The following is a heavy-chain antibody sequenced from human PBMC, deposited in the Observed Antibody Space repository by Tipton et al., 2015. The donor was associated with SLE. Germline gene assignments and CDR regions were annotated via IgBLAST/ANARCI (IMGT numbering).Heavy chain of an antibody. CDR1: GFTFSSYS. V-gene: IGHV3-21*03. CDR3: ARVGGYCSGGSCYSPSYYGMDA. D-gene: IGHD2-15*01. J-gene: IGHJ6*02. Sequence: SLRLSCAASGFTFSSYSMNWVRQAPGKGLEWVSSISSSSSYIYYADSVKGRFTISRDNAKNSLYLQMNSLRAEDTAVYYCARVGGYCSGGSCYSPSYYGMDAWGQGTTVTVSS. CDR2: ISSSSSYI.